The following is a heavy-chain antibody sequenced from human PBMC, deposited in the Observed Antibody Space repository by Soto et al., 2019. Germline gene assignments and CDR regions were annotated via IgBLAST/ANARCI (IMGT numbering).Heavy chain of an antibody. CDR1: GGTFSSYA. D-gene: IGHD3-22*01. Sequence: ASVKVSCKASGGTFSSYAISWVRQAPRQGLEWMGGTIPIFGTANYAQKFQGRVTITADESTSTAYMELSSLSSEDTAVYYCARVKYYYDSSGPDAFDIWGQGTMVTVSS. CDR3: ARVKYYYDSSGPDAFDI. V-gene: IGHV1-69*13. J-gene: IGHJ3*02. CDR2: TIPIFGTA.